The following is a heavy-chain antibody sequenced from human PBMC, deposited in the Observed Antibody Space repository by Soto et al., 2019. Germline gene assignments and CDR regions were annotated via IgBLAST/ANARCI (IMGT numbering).Heavy chain of an antibody. J-gene: IGHJ4*02. CDR2: ISSSGSTI. D-gene: IGHD6-19*01. Sequence: LRLSCAASGFTFSDYYMSWIRQAPGKGLEWVSYISSSGSTIYYADSVKGRFTISRDTSKNTLYLQMNSLRAEDTAVYYCARGTSGWSVGVSPNLDYWGQGTLVTVSS. CDR1: GFTFSDYY. CDR3: ARGTSGWSVGVSPNLDY. V-gene: IGHV3-11*01.